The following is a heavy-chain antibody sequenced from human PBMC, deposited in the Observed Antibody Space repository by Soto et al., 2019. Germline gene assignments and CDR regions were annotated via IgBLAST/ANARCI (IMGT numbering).Heavy chain of an antibody. V-gene: IGHV4-59*01. CDR2: IYYSGST. CDR3: ARFPMSIAVAGAKLTFYGMDV. D-gene: IGHD6-19*01. CDR1: GGSISSYY. Sequence: SETLSLTCTVSGGSISSYYWSWIRQPPGKGLEWIGYIYYSGSTNYNPSLKSRVTISVDTSKNQFSLKLSSVTAADTAVYYCARFPMSIAVAGAKLTFYGMDVWGQGTTVTVSS. J-gene: IGHJ6*02.